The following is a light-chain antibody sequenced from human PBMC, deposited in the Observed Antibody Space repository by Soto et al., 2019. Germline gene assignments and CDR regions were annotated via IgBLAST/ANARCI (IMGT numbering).Light chain of an antibody. CDR2: DVN. J-gene: IGLJ1*01. CDR3: DSYAGSKTSV. V-gene: IGLV2-14*03. Sequence: QSALTQTASVSGSPGQSITISCTGTSSDVGAYNYVSWYQHHPGKAPKLMIFDVNNRPSGVSDRFSGSKSGNTASLTISGLQAEDEADYYCDSYAGSKTSVFGSGTKLTVL. CDR1: SSDVGAYNY.